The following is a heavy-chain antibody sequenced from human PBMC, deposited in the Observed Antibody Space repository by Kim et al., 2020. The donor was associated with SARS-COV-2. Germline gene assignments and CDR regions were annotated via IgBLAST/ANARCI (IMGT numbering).Heavy chain of an antibody. V-gene: IGHV3-20*03. J-gene: IGHJ4*02. Sequence: GYAERVKGRFTTPRDNSKNSLYLERNSLRAETTALYYCARAGGYSYAPEDYWGQGTLVTVSS. CDR3: ARAGGYSYAPEDY. D-gene: IGHD5-18*01.